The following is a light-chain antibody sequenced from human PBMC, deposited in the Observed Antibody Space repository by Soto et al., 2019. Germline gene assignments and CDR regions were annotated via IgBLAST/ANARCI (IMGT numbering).Light chain of an antibody. CDR2: EVS. CDR1: SSDVGAYNY. V-gene: IGLV2-8*01. J-gene: IGLJ1*01. Sequence: LTQPPSASGSPGQSVTISCTGTSSDVGAYNYVSWYQQHPGRAPRLMIYEVSERPSGVPDRFSASKSGNTASLTVSGLQAEDEADYYCSSHGGSNNFYVFGTGTKLTVL. CDR3: SSHGGSNNFYV.